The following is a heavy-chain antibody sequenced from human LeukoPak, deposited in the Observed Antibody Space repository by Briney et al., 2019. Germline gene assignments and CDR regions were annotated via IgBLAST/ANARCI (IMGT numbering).Heavy chain of an antibody. J-gene: IGHJ4*02. CDR2: INPNSGGT. Sequence: PWASVKVSCKASGYTFTGYYMHWVRQAPGQGLEWMGWINPNSGGTNYAQKFQGRVTMTRDTSISTAYMELSSLRSEDTAVYYCARGGILTGYYDLRMSWGQGTLVTVSS. CDR1: GYTFTGYY. D-gene: IGHD3-9*01. CDR3: ARGGILTGYYDLRMS. V-gene: IGHV1-2*02.